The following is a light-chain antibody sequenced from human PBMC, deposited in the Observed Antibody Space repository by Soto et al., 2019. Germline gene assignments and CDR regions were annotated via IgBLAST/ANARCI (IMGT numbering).Light chain of an antibody. CDR3: QQYASSPYT. CDR1: QSVSSSY. V-gene: IGKV3-20*01. CDR2: GAS. J-gene: IGKJ2*01. Sequence: EIVLTQSPGTLSLSPGERATLSCRASQSVSSSYLAWYQQKPGQAPRLLIYGASSRATGIPDRFSGSGSGTDFPRTIRRLEPEDFAVYDWQQYASSPYTFGQGNQLESK.